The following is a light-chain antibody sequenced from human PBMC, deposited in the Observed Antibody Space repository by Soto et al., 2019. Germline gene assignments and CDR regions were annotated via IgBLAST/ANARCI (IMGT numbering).Light chain of an antibody. J-gene: IGKJ1*01. CDR2: KAS. CDR1: QTISSW. CDR3: QHYNSYSEA. Sequence: DIQMTQSPSTLSGSVGDRVTITCRACQTISSWLAWYQQKPGKAPKLLIYKASTLTSGVPSRFSGSGSGTEFTLTISSMQPDDFATYYCQHYNSYSEAFGQGTKVELK. V-gene: IGKV1-5*03.